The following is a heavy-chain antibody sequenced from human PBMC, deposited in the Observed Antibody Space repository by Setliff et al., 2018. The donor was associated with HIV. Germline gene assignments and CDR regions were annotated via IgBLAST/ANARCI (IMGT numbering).Heavy chain of an antibody. D-gene: IGHD6-6*01. J-gene: IGHJ4*02. CDR1: GYTFTGYY. CDR2: IIPNSGGT. Sequence: ASVKVSCKASGYTFTGYYVHWVRQAPGQGLEWMGRIIPNSGGTNYAQKFQGRVTMTRDTSTSTVYMELSSLRSEDTAVYYCARDRGGAAREYYFDYWGQGTLVTVSS. CDR3: ARDRGGAAREYYFDY. V-gene: IGHV1-2*06.